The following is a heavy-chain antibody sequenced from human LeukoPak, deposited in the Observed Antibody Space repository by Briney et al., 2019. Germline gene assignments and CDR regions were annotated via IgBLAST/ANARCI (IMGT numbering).Heavy chain of an antibody. CDR3: ARDQEGFDY. V-gene: IGHV1-46*01. J-gene: IGHJ4*02. CDR1: GYTFTSNY. CDR2: IYPRDGST. Sequence: PLASVKVSCKASGYTFTSNYIHWVRQAPGQGLKWMGMIYPRDGSTSYAQKFQGRVTVTRDTSTSTVHMELSGLRSEDTAVYYCARDQEGFDYWGQGTLVTVSS.